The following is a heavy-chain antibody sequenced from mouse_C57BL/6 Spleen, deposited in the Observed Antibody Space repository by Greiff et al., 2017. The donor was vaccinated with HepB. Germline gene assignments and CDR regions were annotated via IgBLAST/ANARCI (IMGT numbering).Heavy chain of an antibody. V-gene: IGHV14-2*01. CDR2: IDPEDGDT. D-gene: IGHD1-1*01. CDR1: GFNIKDYY. Sequence: VQLQQSGAELVKPGASVKLSCTASGFNIKDYYMHWVKQRTEQGLEWIGRIDPEDGDTKYAPKFQGKATITADTSSNTAYLQLSSLTTEDTAVYYCARVQILYYYDVDDWGQGTTVTVSS. J-gene: IGHJ4*01. CDR3: ARVQILYYYDVDD.